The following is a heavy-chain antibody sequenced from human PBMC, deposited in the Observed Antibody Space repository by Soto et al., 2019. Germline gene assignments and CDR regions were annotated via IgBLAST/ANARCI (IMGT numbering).Heavy chain of an antibody. CDR3: ARSDYGDYAAFDT. J-gene: IGHJ3*02. D-gene: IGHD4-17*01. V-gene: IGHV3-33*01. Sequence: QVQLVESGGGVVQPGRSLRLSCAASGFTFSSYGMHWVRQAPGMGLEWVAVIWYDGSNKYYADSVKGRFTISRDNSKNTLYLQMNSLRAEDTAVYYCARSDYGDYAAFDTWGQGTMVTVSS. CDR1: GFTFSSYG. CDR2: IWYDGSNK.